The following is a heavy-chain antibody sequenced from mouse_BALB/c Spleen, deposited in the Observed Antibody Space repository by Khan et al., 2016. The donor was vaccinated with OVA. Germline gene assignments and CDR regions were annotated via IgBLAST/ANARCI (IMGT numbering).Heavy chain of an antibody. V-gene: IGHV2-9*02. Sequence: QVQLKESGPGLVAPSQSLSITCTVSGFSLTSHGVPWVRQPPGKGLEWLGVIWAGGSTNYNSALMSRLSISKDSSKSQVFLKMNSLQTDDTAIYYCARNREPDYFDYWGQGTTLTVSS. CDR1: GFSLTSHG. CDR3: ARNREPDYFDY. J-gene: IGHJ2*01. CDR2: IWAGGST.